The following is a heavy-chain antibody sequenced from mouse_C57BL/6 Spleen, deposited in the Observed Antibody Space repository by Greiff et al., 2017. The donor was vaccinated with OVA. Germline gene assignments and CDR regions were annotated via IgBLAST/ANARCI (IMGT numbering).Heavy chain of an antibody. CDR3: ARSEEGYPRKGWYFDV. J-gene: IGHJ1*03. V-gene: IGHV1-72*01. D-gene: IGHD2-2*01. Sequence: QVQLQQPGAELVKPGASVKLSCKASGYTFTSYWMHWVKQRPGRGLEWIGRIDPNSGGTKYNEKFKSKATLTVDKPSSTAYMQLSSLSSEDSAVYYCARSEEGYPRKGWYFDVWGTGTTVTVSS. CDR1: GYTFTSYW. CDR2: IDPNSGGT.